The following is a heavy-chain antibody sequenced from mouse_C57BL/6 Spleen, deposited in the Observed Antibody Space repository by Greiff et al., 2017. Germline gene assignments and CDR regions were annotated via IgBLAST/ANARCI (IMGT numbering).Heavy chain of an antibody. CDR2: ISDGGSYT. J-gene: IGHJ4*01. CDR1: GFTFSSYA. V-gene: IGHV5-4*01. Sequence: DVQLVESGGGLVKPGGSLKLSCAASGFTFSSYAMSWVRQTPEKRLEWVATISDGGSYTYYPDNVKGRFTISRDNAKNNLYLQMSHLKSEDTAMYYCARHAQATYAMDYWGQGTSVTVSS. CDR3: ARHAQATYAMDY. D-gene: IGHD3-2*02.